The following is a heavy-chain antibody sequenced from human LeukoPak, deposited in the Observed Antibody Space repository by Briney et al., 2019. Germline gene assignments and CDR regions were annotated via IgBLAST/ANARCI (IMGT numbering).Heavy chain of an antibody. CDR2: IFGSGGSA. J-gene: IGHJ4*02. D-gene: IGHD2-21*02. CDR3: AKLIWEISVGGGDDFDY. Sequence: GGSLRLSCTASGFTFSSYAMYWVRQAPGKGLEWVSGIFGSGGSAHYADSAKGRFTISRDNSQNTVYLQMNSLRAEDTAVYYCAKLIWEISVGGGDDFDYWGQGTLVTVSS. CDR1: GFTFSSYA. V-gene: IGHV3-23*01.